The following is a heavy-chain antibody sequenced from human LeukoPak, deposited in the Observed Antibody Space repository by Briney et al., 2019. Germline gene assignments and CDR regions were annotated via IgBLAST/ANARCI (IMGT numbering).Heavy chain of an antibody. J-gene: IGHJ6*02. CDR1: GGTFSSYA. D-gene: IGHD6-13*01. CDR3: ARVGYSSSSGFGDPYYYYYGMDV. V-gene: IGHV1-69*13. Sequence: ASVKVSCKASGGTFSSYAISWVRQAPGQGLEWMGGIIPIFGTANYAQKFQGRVTITADESTSTAYMELSSLRSEDTAVYYCARVGYSSSSGFGDPYYYYYGMDVWGQGTTVTVSS. CDR2: IIPIFGTA.